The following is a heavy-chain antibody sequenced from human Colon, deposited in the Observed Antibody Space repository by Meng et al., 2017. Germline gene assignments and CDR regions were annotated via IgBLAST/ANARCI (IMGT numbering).Heavy chain of an antibody. CDR1: GYTLTSYY. CDR2: INLSGVST. V-gene: IGHV1-46*01. J-gene: IGHJ4*02. Sequence: QVQLVQSGAEVKKPGASVNLSCKASGYTLTSYYIHWVRQAPGQGLEWMGVINLSGVSTAQKFQGRLTLTRDTSTSTVYMELSSLTSEDTAVYYCATGGSSKSPPRDYWGQGTLVTVSS. CDR3: ATGGSSKSPPRDY. D-gene: IGHD6-19*01.